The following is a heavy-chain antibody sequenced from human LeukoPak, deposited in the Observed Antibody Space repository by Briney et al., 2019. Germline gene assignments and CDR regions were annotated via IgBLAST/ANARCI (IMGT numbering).Heavy chain of an antibody. Sequence: SVKVSCKASGGTFSSYGISWVRQAPGQGLEWMGGIIPIFGTANYAQKFQGRVTITTDESTSTAYMELSSLRSEDTAMYYCARDRPGYSSGWSYWYFDLWGRGTLVTVSS. D-gene: IGHD6-19*01. CDR2: IIPIFGTA. V-gene: IGHV1-69*05. CDR1: GGTFSSYG. CDR3: ARDRPGYSSGWSYWYFDL. J-gene: IGHJ2*01.